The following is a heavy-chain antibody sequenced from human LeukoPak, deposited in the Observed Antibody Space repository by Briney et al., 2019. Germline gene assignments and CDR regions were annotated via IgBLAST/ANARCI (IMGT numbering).Heavy chain of an antibody. J-gene: IGHJ6*02. CDR3: ARDSVAAAGTVGYYYGMDV. CDR1: GYTFTSYG. V-gene: IGHV1-18*01. CDR2: ISAYNGNT. Sequence: ASVKVSCKASGYTFTSYGISWVRQAPGQGLEWMGWISAYNGNTNYAQKLQGRVTMTTDTSTSTAYMELRSLRSDDTAVYYCARDSVAAAGTVGYYYGMDVWGQGTTVTVSS. D-gene: IGHD6-13*01.